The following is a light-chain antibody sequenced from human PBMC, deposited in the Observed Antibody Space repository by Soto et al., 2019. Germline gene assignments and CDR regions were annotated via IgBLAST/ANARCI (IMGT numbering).Light chain of an antibody. CDR2: DAS. V-gene: IGKV3-11*01. CDR1: QSVSSSY. CDR3: QQRSNWVT. Sequence: EIVLTQSPATLSSFPGDRVTLSCRASQSVSSSYLAWYQQKPGQAPRLLIYDASNRATGIPARFSGSGSGTDFTLTISSLEPEDFAVYYCQQRSNWVTFGQGTRLEIK. J-gene: IGKJ5*01.